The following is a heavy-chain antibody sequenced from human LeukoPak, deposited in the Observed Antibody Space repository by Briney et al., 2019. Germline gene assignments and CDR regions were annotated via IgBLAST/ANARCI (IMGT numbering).Heavy chain of an antibody. CDR1: GYTFTSYG. CDR2: ISAYNGNT. CDR3: ARDVLLWFGELSFGDYYYMDV. V-gene: IGHV1-18*01. J-gene: IGHJ6*03. D-gene: IGHD3-10*01. Sequence: ASVKVSCKASGYTFTSYGISWVRQAPGQGLEWMGWISAYNGNTNYAQKLQGRVTMTTDTSTSTAYMELRSLRSDDTAVYYCARDVLLWFGELSFGDYYYMDVWGKGTTVTVSS.